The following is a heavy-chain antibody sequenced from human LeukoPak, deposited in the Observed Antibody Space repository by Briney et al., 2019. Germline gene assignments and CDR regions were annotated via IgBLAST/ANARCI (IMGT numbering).Heavy chain of an antibody. CDR2: ISAYNGNT. Sequence: ASVKVSCKASGYTFTSYGISWVRQAPGQGLEWMGWISAYNGNTNYAQKLQGRVTMTTDTSTSTAYMELRSLRSDDTAVYYCGRDPAAFTMVREYYFDYWGQGTLVTVSS. J-gene: IGHJ4*02. V-gene: IGHV1-18*01. D-gene: IGHD3-10*01. CDR1: GYTFTSYG. CDR3: GRDPAAFTMVREYYFDY.